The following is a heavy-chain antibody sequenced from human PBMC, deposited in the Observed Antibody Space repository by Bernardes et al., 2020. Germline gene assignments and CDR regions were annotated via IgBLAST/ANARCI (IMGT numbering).Heavy chain of an antibody. V-gene: IGHV1-2*06. D-gene: IGHD6-13*01. CDR1: GYTFTGYY. Sequence: ASVKVSCKASGYTFTGYYMHWVRQAPGQGLEWMGRINPNSGGTNYAQKFQGRVTMTRDTSISTAYMELSRLRSDDTAVYYCACRIAAAGTLGDYWGQGTLVTVSS. CDR3: ACRIAAAGTLGDY. J-gene: IGHJ4*02. CDR2: INPNSGGT.